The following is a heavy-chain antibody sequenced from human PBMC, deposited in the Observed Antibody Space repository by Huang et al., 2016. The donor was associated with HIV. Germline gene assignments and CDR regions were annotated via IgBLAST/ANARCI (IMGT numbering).Heavy chain of an antibody. Sequence: EVQLLESGGGLVQPGGYLRLSCAASGFTFGSYAMSWVRQARGKGLEWVSSITGRGSSSYYADSVKGRFTISRDNSKNTLYLQMNSLRAEDTAIYYCAKADSGAAAVSLVDYWGQGTLVTVSS. CDR1: GFTFGSYA. CDR3: AKADSGAAAVSLVDY. CDR2: ITGRGSSS. D-gene: IGHD6-13*01. V-gene: IGHV3-23*01. J-gene: IGHJ4*02.